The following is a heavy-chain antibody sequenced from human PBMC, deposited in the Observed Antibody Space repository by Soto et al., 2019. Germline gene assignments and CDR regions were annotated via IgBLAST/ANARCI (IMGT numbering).Heavy chain of an antibody. CDR3: ERGSRVLDPP. V-gene: IGHV1-8*01. Sequence: QVQLVQSGAEVKKPGASVKVSCRASGYTFTSYDINWVRQASGQGLEWMGWMNPSSGNTGYAQQFQGRVTLTRDTSISTAFMELSSLTSEDTAVYYCERGSRVLDPPWCQGTLVTVSS. CDR2: MNPSSGNT. CDR1: GYTFTSYD. J-gene: IGHJ5*02.